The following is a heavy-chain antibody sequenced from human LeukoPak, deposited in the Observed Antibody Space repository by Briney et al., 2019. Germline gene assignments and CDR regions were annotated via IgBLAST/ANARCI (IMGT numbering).Heavy chain of an antibody. CDR1: GFTFNSYV. V-gene: IGHV3-23*01. CDR2: ISGSGGST. J-gene: IGHJ4*02. Sequence: GGSLRLSCAASGFTFNSYVMSWVRQAPGMGLEWVSAISGSGGSTHYADSVKGRFTISRDNSESTLYLQMNNLRAADTAVYYCAKDPPSPFSYGLGYYWGQGTLVTVSS. D-gene: IGHD5-18*01. CDR3: AKDPPSPFSYGLGYY.